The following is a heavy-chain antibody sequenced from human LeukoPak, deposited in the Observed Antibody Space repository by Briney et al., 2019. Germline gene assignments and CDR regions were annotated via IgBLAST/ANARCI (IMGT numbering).Heavy chain of an antibody. CDR1: GFTFSGSA. Sequence: GGSLRLSCEASGFTFSGSAMHWVRQAPGKGLEWVSSISSSSSYIYYADSVKGRFTISRDNAKNSLYLQMNSLRAEDTAVYYCARDARFGELSWSFDYWGQGTLVTVSS. D-gene: IGHD3-10*01. CDR2: ISSSSSYI. J-gene: IGHJ4*02. V-gene: IGHV3-21*01. CDR3: ARDARFGELSWSFDY.